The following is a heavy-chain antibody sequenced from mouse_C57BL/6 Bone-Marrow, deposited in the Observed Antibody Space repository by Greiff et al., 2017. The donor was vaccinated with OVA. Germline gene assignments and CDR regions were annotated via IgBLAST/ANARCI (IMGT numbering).Heavy chain of an antibody. CDR2: INPGSGGT. CDR1: GYAFTNYL. D-gene: IGHD2-1*01. CDR3: ARREGYGNY. J-gene: IGHJ2*01. Sequence: VKLQESGAELVRPGTSVKVSCKASGYAFTNYLIEWVKQRPGQGLEWIGVINPGSGGTNYNEKFKGKATLTADKSSSTAYMQLSSLTSEDSAVYFCARREGYGNYWGQGTTLTVSS. V-gene: IGHV1-54*01.